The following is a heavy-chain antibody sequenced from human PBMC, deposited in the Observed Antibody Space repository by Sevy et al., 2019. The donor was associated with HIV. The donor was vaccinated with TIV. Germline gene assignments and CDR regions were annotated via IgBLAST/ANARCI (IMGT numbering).Heavy chain of an antibody. V-gene: IGHV3-23*01. CDR3: ASEDCSSASCYDDAFDI. Sequence: GGSLRLSCAASGFTFSSYAMSWVRQAPGKGLEWVSAISGSDGSTYYADSVKGRFTSSRDNSKNTLYLQMNSLRTEDTAVYYCASEDCSSASCYDDAFDIWGQGTMVTVSS. CDR2: ISGSDGST. J-gene: IGHJ3*02. CDR1: GFTFSSYA. D-gene: IGHD2-2*01.